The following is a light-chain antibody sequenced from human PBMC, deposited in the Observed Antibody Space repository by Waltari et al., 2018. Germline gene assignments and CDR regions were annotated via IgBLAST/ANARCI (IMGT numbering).Light chain of an antibody. CDR1: LSPLHTDGATY. CDR3: MQGKDAYT. V-gene: IGKV2-29*02. J-gene: IGKJ2*01. CDR2: EVS. Sequence: DVVMTQTPVSLSVTPGQPASISYKSSLSPLHTDGATYLYWYLQKPGQSPQVLIYEVSSRFSGVPDRFSGSGSGTDFTLKISRVEAEDVGVYYCMQGKDAYTFGPGTTLEIK.